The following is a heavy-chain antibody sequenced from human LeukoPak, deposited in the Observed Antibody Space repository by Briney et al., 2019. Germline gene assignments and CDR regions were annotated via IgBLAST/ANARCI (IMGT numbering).Heavy chain of an antibody. J-gene: IGHJ4*02. CDR2: INTNTGNP. CDR1: GYTFTSCA. Sequence: GASVKVSCKASGYTFTSCAMNWVRQAPGQGLEWMGWINTNTGNPTYAQGFTGRFVFSLDTSVSTAYLQISSLKAEDTAVYYCAILPVPRGSYYPFDYWGQGTLVTVSS. V-gene: IGHV7-4-1*02. D-gene: IGHD1-26*01. CDR3: AILPVPRGSYYPFDY.